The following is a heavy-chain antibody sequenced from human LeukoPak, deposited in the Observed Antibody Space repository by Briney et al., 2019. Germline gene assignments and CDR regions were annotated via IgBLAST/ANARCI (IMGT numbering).Heavy chain of an antibody. CDR1: GFTFSNAW. V-gene: IGHV3-15*01. D-gene: IGHD1-1*01. CDR3: TTVLEPLDYFDY. Sequence: PGGSLRLSCAASGFTFSNAWMSWVRQAPGKGLERVGRIKSKTDGGTTDYAAPVKGRFTISRDDSKNTLYLQMNSLKTEDTAVYYCTTVLEPLDYFDYWGQGTLVTVSS. J-gene: IGHJ4*02. CDR2: IKSKTDGGTT.